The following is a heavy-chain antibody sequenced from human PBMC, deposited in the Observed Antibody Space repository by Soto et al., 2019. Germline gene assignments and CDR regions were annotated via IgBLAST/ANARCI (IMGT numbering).Heavy chain of an antibody. D-gene: IGHD3-22*01. Sequence: GGSLRLSCAASGFTFSSYAMHWVRQAPGKGLEWVAVISYDGSNKYYADSVKGRFTISRDNSKNTLYLQMNSLRAEDTAVYYCARDPGVVVITGLSYWGQGTLVTVSS. CDR3: ARDPGVVVITGLSY. J-gene: IGHJ4*02. CDR2: ISYDGSNK. CDR1: GFTFSSYA. V-gene: IGHV3-30-3*01.